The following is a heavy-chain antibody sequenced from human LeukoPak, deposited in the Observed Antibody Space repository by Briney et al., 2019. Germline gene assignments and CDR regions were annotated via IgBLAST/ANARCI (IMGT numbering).Heavy chain of an antibody. CDR3: ARQADYGDTD. J-gene: IGHJ4*02. CDR2: IYYSGST. CDR1: GSSISSSSYY. V-gene: IGHV4-39*01. Sequence: PSETLSLTCTVSGSSISSSSYYWGWIRQPPGKGLEWIGSIYYSGSTYYNPSLKSRVTISVDTSKNQFSLKLSSVTAADTAVYYCARQADYGDTDWGQGTLVTVSS. D-gene: IGHD4-17*01.